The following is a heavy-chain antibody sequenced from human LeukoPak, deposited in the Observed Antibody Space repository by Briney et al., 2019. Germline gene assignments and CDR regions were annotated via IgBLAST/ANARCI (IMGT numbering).Heavy chain of an antibody. CDR3: ATTRYYYDSSGYYLDAFHI. V-gene: IGHV4-39*01. Sequence: SETLSLTCTVSGDSISSSSYYWGWIRQPPGKGLEWIGNIYYSGSTYYNPSLKSRVTISVDTSKNQFSLKLSSVTAADTAVYYCATTRYYYDSSGYYLDAFHIWGQGTMVTVSS. J-gene: IGHJ3*02. CDR1: GDSISSSSYY. CDR2: IYYSGST. D-gene: IGHD3-22*01.